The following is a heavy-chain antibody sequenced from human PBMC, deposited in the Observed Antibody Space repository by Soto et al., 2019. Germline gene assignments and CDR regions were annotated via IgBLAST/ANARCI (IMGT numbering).Heavy chain of an antibody. J-gene: IGHJ6*02. CDR1: GFTFSTYS. V-gene: IGHV3-21*01. D-gene: IGHD2-2*02. Sequence: GGPLRLSCVGSGFTFSTYSINWVRQAPGKGLEWVSSISSRSDIYYADSVKGRFTISRDNAKNSVSLQMNSLRAEDTAVYYCAREYTAWPLAYGLDVWGQGTTVTVFS. CDR2: ISSRSDI. CDR3: AREYTAWPLAYGLDV.